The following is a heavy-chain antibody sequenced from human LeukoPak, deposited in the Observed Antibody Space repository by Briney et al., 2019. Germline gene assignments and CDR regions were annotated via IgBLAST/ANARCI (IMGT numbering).Heavy chain of an antibody. CDR1: VDSINSYY. D-gene: IGHD6-13*01. V-gene: IGHV4-59*01. Sequence: SETLSLTCSVSVDSINSYYWSWIRQPPGKGLEWIGYIYHSGSTNYNPSLKSRVTISVDTSKNQFSLRLTSVTAADTAVYYCARALRQQLVTGWFDPWGQGALVTVSS. CDR3: ARALRQQLVTGWFDP. CDR2: IYHSGST. J-gene: IGHJ5*02.